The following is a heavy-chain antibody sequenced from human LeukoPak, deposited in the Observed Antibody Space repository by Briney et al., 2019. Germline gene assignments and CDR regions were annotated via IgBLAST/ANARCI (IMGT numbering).Heavy chain of an antibody. Sequence: GGSLRLSCVASGFSFPNYAMTWVRQAPGERLEWVSAIRGSGDTTSYADSLKGRFTISRDKSKNTLYLQMNSLRAEDTAVYYCARDDAVDGGYLDYWGQGALVTVSS. CDR2: IRGSGDTT. V-gene: IGHV3-23*01. CDR3: ARDDAVDGGYLDY. CDR1: GFSFPNYA. D-gene: IGHD6-19*01. J-gene: IGHJ4*02.